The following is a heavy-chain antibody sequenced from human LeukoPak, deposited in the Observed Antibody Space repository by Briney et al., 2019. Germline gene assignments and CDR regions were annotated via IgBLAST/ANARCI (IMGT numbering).Heavy chain of an antibody. V-gene: IGHV4-38-2*02. CDR2: MYHNSGAT. CDR1: GYSLTTGYY. J-gene: IGHJ5*02. D-gene: IGHD6-19*01. Sequence: SETLSLTCTVSGYSLTTGYYWAWIRQPPGKGPEWIGSMYHNSGATFYSPSLKSRVTISVDTSKNQLSLKLSSVTAADTAVYYCAREDGSGWPRYNWFDPWGQGTLVTVSS. CDR3: AREDGSGWPRYNWFDP.